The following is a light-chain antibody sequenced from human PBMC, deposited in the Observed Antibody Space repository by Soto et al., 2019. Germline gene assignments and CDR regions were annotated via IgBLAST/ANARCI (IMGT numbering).Light chain of an antibody. V-gene: IGLV2-14*01. CDR1: SSDVGGYNY. J-gene: IGLJ2*01. Sequence: QSALTQPASVSGSPGQSITISCTGTSSDVGGYNYVSWYQQHPGKAPKLMIYDVSNRPSGVSNRFSGSKSGNTASLTTSGLQAGDEADCYFRSYTSGSTPVVFGGWTKL. CDR3: RSYTSGSTPVV. CDR2: DVS.